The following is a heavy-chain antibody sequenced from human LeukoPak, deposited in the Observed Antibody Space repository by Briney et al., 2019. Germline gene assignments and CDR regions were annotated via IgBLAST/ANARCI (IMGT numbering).Heavy chain of an antibody. J-gene: IGHJ4*02. CDR2: IYTSGST. CDR3: ASTYYYDSSGYQIDY. CDR1: GGSISSYY. D-gene: IGHD3-22*01. V-gene: IGHV4-4*07. Sequence: SETLSLTCTVSGGSISSYYWSWIRQPAGKGLEWIGRIYTSGSTNYNPSLKSRVTMTVDTSKNQFSLKLSSVTAADTAVYYCASTYYYDSSGYQIDYWGQGTLVTVSS.